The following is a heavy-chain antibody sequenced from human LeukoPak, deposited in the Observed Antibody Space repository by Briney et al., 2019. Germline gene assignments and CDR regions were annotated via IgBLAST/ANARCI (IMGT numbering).Heavy chain of an antibody. CDR3: ARDNLVVTDY. CDR2: INTDGSST. V-gene: IGHV3-74*01. Sequence: PGGSLRLSCAASGFSFSSYWMHWVRQAPGKGLLWVSRINTDGSSTSYADSVKGRFTISRDNAKNTLYLQMNSLRAEDTAVYYCARDNLVVTDYWGQGTLVTVSS. J-gene: IGHJ4*02. D-gene: IGHD2-21*02. CDR1: GFSFSSYW.